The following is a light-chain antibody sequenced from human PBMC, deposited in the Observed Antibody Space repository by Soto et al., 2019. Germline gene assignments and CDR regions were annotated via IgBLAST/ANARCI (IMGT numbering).Light chain of an antibody. J-gene: IGKJ5*01. CDR3: QQYKNWPPIT. CDR1: RSVSTN. CDR2: GAS. V-gene: IGKV3-15*01. Sequence: EIVLTQSPGTLSLSPGERATLSCRASRSVSTNLAWYQQKPGQAPRLLIYGASTRATGIPARFSGSGSGTEFTLTISSLQSEDFAVYYCQQYKNWPPITFGQGTRLEIK.